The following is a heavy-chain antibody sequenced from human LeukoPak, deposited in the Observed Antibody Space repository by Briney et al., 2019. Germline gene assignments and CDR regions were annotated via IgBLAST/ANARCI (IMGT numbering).Heavy chain of an antibody. CDR3: ARVGRIIMIEDAFDI. V-gene: IGHV1-2*02. J-gene: IGHJ3*02. CDR1: GYTFTDYY. CDR2: VFPKNGDT. D-gene: IGHD3-22*01. Sequence: GASVKVSCKASGYTFTDYYIHWVRQAPGQGLEWMGWVFPKNGDTKYAQSFQGRVSMTSDTSISTAYMELSTLRSDDTAVYYCARVGRIIMIEDAFDIWGQGTLVTVSS.